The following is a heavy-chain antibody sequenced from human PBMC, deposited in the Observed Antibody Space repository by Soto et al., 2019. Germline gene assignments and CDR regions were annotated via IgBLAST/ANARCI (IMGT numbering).Heavy chain of an antibody. CDR2: ISYDGSNK. J-gene: IGHJ4*02. CDR3: AKERGYSYGLGYFDY. D-gene: IGHD5-18*01. V-gene: IGHV3-30*18. Sequence: QVQLVESGGGVVQPGRSLRLSCAASGFTFSSYGMHWVRQAPGKGLEWVAVISYDGSNKYYADSVKGRFTIPRDNSKNTLYLQMNSLRAEDTAVYYCAKERGYSYGLGYFDYWGQGTLVTVSS. CDR1: GFTFSSYG.